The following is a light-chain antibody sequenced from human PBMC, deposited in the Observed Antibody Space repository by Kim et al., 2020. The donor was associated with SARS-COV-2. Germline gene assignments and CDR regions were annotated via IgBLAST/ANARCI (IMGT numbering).Light chain of an antibody. CDR1: MSNIGSKF. V-gene: IGLV1-44*01. J-gene: IGLJ3*02. CDR2: SNV. CDR3: AAWDDSLKGSV. Sequence: GQGVTISCSGSMSNIGSKFVNWHQQLPGPAPKLLLYSNVYRPSGVPDRFSGSKSGTSASLAISGLQSEDEADYYCAAWDDSLKGSVFGGGTQLTVL.